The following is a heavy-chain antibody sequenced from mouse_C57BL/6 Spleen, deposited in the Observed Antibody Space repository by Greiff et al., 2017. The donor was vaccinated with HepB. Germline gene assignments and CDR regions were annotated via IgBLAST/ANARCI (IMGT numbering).Heavy chain of an antibody. CDR3: VRHRTGAMDY. CDR2: IRSKSNNYAT. V-gene: IGHV10-1*01. Sequence: VQLKESGGGLVQPKGSLKLSCAASGFSFNTYAMNWVRQAPGKGLEWVARIRSKSNNYATYYADSVKDRFTISRDDSESMLYLQMNNLKTEDTAMYYCVRHRTGAMDYWGQGTSVTVSS. CDR1: GFSFNTYA. J-gene: IGHJ4*01.